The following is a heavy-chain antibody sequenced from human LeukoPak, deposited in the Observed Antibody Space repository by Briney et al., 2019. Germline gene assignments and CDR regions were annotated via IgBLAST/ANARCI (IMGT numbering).Heavy chain of an antibody. V-gene: IGHV3-23*01. Sequence: PGGSLRLSCAASRFTFSSYGMSWVRQAPGKGLEWVSGISSSGGSTYYADSVKGRFTISRDNSKNTLYLQMNSLRAEDTAVYYCAKDRLPLSSAYYYLPFDYWGQGTLSPSPQ. D-gene: IGHD3-22*01. J-gene: IGHJ4*02. CDR2: ISSSGGST. CDR3: AKDRLPLSSAYYYLPFDY. CDR1: RFTFSSYG.